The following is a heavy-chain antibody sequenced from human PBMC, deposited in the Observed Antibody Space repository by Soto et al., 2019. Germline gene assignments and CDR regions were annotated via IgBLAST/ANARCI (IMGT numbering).Heavy chain of an antibody. CDR3: AKYYYASGSNWFDP. V-gene: IGHV3-23*01. Sequence: GGSLRLSCAASGFTLSITDMSWVRQAPGRGLEWVSSISGSDGRTYYTDSGKGRFTISRDSSKNTLFLQMSSLRVVDTAVYYCAKYYYASGSNWFDPWGRGTLVTVSS. J-gene: IGHJ5*02. CDR1: GFTLSITD. CDR2: ISGSDGRT. D-gene: IGHD3-10*01.